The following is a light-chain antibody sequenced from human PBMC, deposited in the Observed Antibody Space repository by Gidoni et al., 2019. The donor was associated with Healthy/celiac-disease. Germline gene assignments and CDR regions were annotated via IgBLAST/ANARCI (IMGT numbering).Light chain of an antibody. J-gene: IGKJ1*01. CDR1: QSISSY. CDR2: AAS. V-gene: IGKV1-39*01. Sequence: DIQMTQSPSSLSASVGDRVTITCRASQSISSYLNWYQQKQGKATKLLIYAASSLQSGVQSRFSGSGYGTDFTLTISSLQPEEFATYYCQQSYSTPPTFGQGTKVEIK. CDR3: QQSYSTPPT.